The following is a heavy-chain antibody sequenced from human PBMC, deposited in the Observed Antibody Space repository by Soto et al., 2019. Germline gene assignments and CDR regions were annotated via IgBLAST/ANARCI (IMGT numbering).Heavy chain of an antibody. D-gene: IGHD3-9*01. CDR2: IKQDGSEK. Sequence: LRLSCAASGFTFSSYWMSWVRQAPGKGLEWVANIKQDGSEKYYVDSVKGRFTIPRDNAKNSLYLQMDSLRAEDTAVYYCARDHYFGYYFDYWGQGTLVTVSS. V-gene: IGHV3-7*03. J-gene: IGHJ4*02. CDR3: ARDHYFGYYFDY. CDR1: GFTFSSYW.